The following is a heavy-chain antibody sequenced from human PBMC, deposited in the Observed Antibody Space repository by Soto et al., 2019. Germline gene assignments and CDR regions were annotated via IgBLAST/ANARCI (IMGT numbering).Heavy chain of an antibody. CDR2: IYWDDHE. J-gene: IGHJ4*02. CDR1: GFSLTTRGVA. Sequence: QITLKESGPTLVKPTQTLTLTCTFSGFSLTTRGVAVGWIRQPPGKALGWLALIYWDDHEGYSPSLKSRLTITRDTSKNQVVLRMTNMDPVDTATYYCAHRPRGLRYYFGYWGQGTLVTVSS. CDR3: AHRPRGLRYYFGY. V-gene: IGHV2-5*02. D-gene: IGHD3-16*01.